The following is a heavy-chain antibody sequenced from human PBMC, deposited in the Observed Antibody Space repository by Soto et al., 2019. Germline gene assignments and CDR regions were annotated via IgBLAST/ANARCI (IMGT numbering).Heavy chain of an antibody. V-gene: IGHV3-53*02. CDR1: GFSVRTNY. CDR2: FESGGSI. Sequence: EVQLVETGGGLIQPGGSLRLSCAAPGFSVRTNYMSWVRQAPGKGLEWASVFESGGSIYYADSVKGRFIISRDYAKNTVYLQMNSLRADDTAVYYCARAGVTPHFFDYWGQGTLVTVSS. D-gene: IGHD2-21*02. CDR3: ARAGVTPHFFDY. J-gene: IGHJ4*02.